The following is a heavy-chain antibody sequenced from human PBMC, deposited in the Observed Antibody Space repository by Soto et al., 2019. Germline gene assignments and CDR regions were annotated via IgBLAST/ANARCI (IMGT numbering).Heavy chain of an antibody. J-gene: IGHJ4*02. Sequence: PGGSLRLSCAVSGFTLTNHALHWVRQAPGKGLEWVAVISYDDSNKYYPDSVKGRFTVSRDKSKNTLYLQMNSLRTEDTAVYYCARDPTAVATYYFDTGDYIDDWGLGSLVTVSS. CDR2: ISYDDSNK. CDR1: GFTLTNHA. D-gene: IGHD6-19*01. V-gene: IGHV3-30*04. CDR3: ARDPTAVATYYFDTGDYIDD.